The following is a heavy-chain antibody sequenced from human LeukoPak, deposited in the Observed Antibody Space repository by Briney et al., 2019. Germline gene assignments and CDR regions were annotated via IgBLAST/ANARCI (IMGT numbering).Heavy chain of an antibody. Sequence: GGSLRLSCAASGFTFSSYAMSWVRQAPGKGLEWVSAISGSGGSTYYADSVKGRFTISRDNSKNTLYLQMNSLRAEDTAVYYCAKSLARSSSSRIDYWGQGTPVTVSS. J-gene: IGHJ4*02. CDR3: AKSLARSSSSRIDY. CDR1: GFTFSSYA. D-gene: IGHD6-6*01. CDR2: ISGSGGST. V-gene: IGHV3-23*01.